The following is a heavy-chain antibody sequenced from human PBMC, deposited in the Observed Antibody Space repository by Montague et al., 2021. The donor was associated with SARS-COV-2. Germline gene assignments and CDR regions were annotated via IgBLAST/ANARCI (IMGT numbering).Heavy chain of an antibody. CDR1: GFSLSTPNVG. J-gene: IGHJ4*02. CDR3: AHLIRYYDIFTGIPFDY. CDR2: VYSNDEK. V-gene: IGHV2-5*01. Sequence: PALVKPTQTLTLTCTFSGFSLSTPNVGAGWIRQPPGKALEWVAVVYSNDEKRYSPSLRNRLTITKGTAKNQVVLSLTYVDPVDTATYYCAHLIRYYDIFTGIPFDYWGQGSQVTVSS. D-gene: IGHD3-9*01.